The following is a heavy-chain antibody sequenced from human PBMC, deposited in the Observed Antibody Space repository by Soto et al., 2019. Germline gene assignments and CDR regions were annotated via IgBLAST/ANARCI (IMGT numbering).Heavy chain of an antibody. CDR2: IYSGGST. Sequence: GGSLRLSCAASGFTVSNNYMSWVRQAPGKGLEWVSVIYSGGSTYYADSVKGRFTISRDNSKNTLYLQMNSLRAEDTAVYYCARERNSVSYHNRLYGVLWGQGTLVTVFS. CDR1: GFTVSNNY. CDR3: ARERNSVSYHNRLYGVL. J-gene: IGHJ4*02. V-gene: IGHV3-66*02. D-gene: IGHD1-26*01.